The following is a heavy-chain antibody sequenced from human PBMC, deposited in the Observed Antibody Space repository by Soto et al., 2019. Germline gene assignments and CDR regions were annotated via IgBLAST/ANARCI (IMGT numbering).Heavy chain of an antibody. Sequence: EVRLLESGGGLVQPGGSLRLSCEGAGFTLSNYGMDWVGQATGKGLEWISFISGAGDTTYYADSVKGRVIISRDNSNHTLYLQMNSLIADDTAIYYCAKCFTQSNVWRAYRHKTHFDYWGQGALVTVTS. J-gene: IGHJ4*02. CDR3: AKCFTQSNVWRAYRHKTHFDY. CDR1: GFTLSNYG. D-gene: IGHD3-3*01. V-gene: IGHV3-23*01. CDR2: ISGAGDTT.